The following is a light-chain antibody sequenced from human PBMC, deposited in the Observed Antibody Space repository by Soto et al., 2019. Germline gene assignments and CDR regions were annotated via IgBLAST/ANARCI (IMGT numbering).Light chain of an antibody. J-gene: IGKJ1*01. Sequence: DIQMTQSPFTLSASVGDRVTITFRAGQSISSWLAWYQQKPGKAPKLLIYDASSLESGVPSRFSGSGSGTEFTLTISSLQPDDFATYYCQQYNSYPWTFGQGTKVDIK. CDR1: QSISSW. CDR2: DAS. V-gene: IGKV1-5*01. CDR3: QQYNSYPWT.